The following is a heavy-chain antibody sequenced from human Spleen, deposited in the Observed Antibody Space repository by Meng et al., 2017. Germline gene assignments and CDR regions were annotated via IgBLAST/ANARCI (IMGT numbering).Heavy chain of an antibody. D-gene: IGHD1-14*01. CDR3: ARNLVGSSLDY. CDR2: IYHSGRA. V-gene: IGHV4-4*02. CDR1: GGSISTRDW. Sequence: QGRGQGSGPGLVKPSGPLSLTCAVSGGSISTRDWWTWVRQPPGKGLEWIGEIYHSGRANYIPTLKSRVTISVDKSKNQFSLDLRSVIAADTAVYFCARNLVGSSLDYWGQGTLVTVSS. J-gene: IGHJ4*02.